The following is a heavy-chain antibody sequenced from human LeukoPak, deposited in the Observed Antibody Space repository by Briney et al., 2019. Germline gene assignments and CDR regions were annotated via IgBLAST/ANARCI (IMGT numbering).Heavy chain of an antibody. D-gene: IGHD2-8*01. Sequence: PSETLSLTCAVYGGSFSSYYWSWIRQPPGKGLEWIGEINHSGSTNYNPSLKSRVTISVDTSKNQFSLKLSSVTAADTAVYYCALHVGYCTNGVCPREGDYWGQGTLVTVSS. J-gene: IGHJ4*02. V-gene: IGHV4-34*01. CDR3: ALHVGYCTNGVCPREGDY. CDR1: GGSFSSYY. CDR2: INHSGST.